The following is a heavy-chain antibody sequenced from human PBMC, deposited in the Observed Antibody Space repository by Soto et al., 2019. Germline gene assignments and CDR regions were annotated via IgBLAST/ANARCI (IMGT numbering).Heavy chain of an antibody. J-gene: IGHJ4*02. CDR1: GFTFSSYG. CDR3: AKASRNYDFWSGYYTGFDY. Sequence: PGGSLRLSCAASGFTFSSYGMHWVRQAPGKGLEWVAVISYDGSNKYYADSVKGRFTISRDNSKNTLYLQMNSLRAEDTAVYYCAKASRNYDFWSGYYTGFDYWGQGTLVTVSS. D-gene: IGHD3-3*01. CDR2: ISYDGSNK. V-gene: IGHV3-30*18.